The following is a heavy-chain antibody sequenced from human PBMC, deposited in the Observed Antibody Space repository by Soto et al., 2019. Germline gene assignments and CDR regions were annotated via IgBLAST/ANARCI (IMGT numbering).Heavy chain of an antibody. CDR3: ARDPDSSGWYKPLAYYYYYGVDV. CDR1: GYTFTSYA. J-gene: IGHJ6*02. V-gene: IGHV1-3*01. D-gene: IGHD6-19*01. CDR2: INAGNGST. Sequence: QVQLVQSGAEVKKPGASVKVSCKASGYTFTSYAMHWVRQAPGQRLEWMGWINAGNGSTKYSQKFQGRVTITRDTSASRAYMELSRLRSEDTAVYYCARDPDSSGWYKPLAYYYYYGVDVGGQGTTVTVSS.